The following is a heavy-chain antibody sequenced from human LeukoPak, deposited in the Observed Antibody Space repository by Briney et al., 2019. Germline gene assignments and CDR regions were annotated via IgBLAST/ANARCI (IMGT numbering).Heavy chain of an antibody. D-gene: IGHD5-18*01. CDR1: GFTFSSYW. V-gene: IGHV3-74*01. Sequence: PGGSLRLSCAASGFTFSSYWMHWVRRAPGKGLVWVSRINSDGSSTSYADSVKGRFTISRDNAKNTLYLQMNSLRAEDTAVYYCARDRIQLWPGVDYYYGMDVWGQGTTVTVSS. CDR3: ARDRIQLWPGVDYYYGMDV. CDR2: INSDGSST. J-gene: IGHJ6*02.